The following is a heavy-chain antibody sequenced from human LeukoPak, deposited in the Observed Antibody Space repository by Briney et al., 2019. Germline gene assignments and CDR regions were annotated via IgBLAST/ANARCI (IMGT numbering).Heavy chain of an antibody. CDR1: GDSISDYY. CDR2: IYYSGST. J-gene: IGHJ6*02. Sequence: SETLSLTCTVSGDSISDYYWSWIRQPPGKGLEWIGYIYYSGSTNYNPSLKSRVIISVDTSKNQFSLTVSSVTAADTAIYYCARHRMVVTIGLKDYYGMDVWGQGTTVTVS. D-gene: IGHD3-10*01. V-gene: IGHV4-59*08. CDR3: ARHRMVVTIGLKDYYGMDV.